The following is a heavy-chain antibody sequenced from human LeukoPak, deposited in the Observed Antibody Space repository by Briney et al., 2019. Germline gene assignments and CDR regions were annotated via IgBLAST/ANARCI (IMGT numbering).Heavy chain of an antibody. CDR1: GYTFTSYY. V-gene: IGHV1-46*01. J-gene: IGHJ6*03. D-gene: IGHD6-19*01. Sequence: ASVKVSRKASGYTFTSYYMHWVRQAPGQGLEWMGIINPSGGSTSYAQKFQGRVTMTRDMSTSTVYMELSSLRSEDTAVYYCARAGDSSTSEYYYYYMDVWGKGTTVTVSS. CDR3: ARAGDSSTSEYYYYYMDV. CDR2: INPSGGST.